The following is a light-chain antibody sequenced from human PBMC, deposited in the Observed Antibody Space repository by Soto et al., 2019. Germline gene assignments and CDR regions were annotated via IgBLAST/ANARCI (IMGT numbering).Light chain of an antibody. V-gene: IGKV1-5*01. CDR1: QSISNW. Sequence: DIQMTQSPSTLSASVGHTFSITCRASQSISNWLAWYQQKPGKAPQLLMYDGSSLESGVPPRFSGSASGTEFTLTISSLQPDDFAAYYCQQYDTYSGTFGQGTKVEIK. CDR2: DGS. J-gene: IGKJ1*01. CDR3: QQYDTYSGT.